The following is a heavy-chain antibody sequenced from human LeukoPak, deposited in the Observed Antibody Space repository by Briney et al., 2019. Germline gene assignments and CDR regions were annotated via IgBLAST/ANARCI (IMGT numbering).Heavy chain of an antibody. CDR2: IKQDGSEK. V-gene: IGHV3-7*01. CDR1: GFTFSSYW. Sequence: PGGSLRLSCAASGFTFSSYWMSWVRQAPGKGLEWVANIKQDGSEKCYVDSVKGRFTISRDNAKNSLYLQMNSLRAEDTAVYYCARVGYSSSWDLLDYWGQGTLVTVSS. D-gene: IGHD6-13*01. J-gene: IGHJ4*02. CDR3: ARVGYSSSWDLLDY.